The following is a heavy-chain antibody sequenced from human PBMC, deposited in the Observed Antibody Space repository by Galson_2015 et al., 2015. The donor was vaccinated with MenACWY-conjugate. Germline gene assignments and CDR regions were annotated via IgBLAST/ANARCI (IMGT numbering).Heavy chain of an antibody. J-gene: IGHJ3*02. CDR1: GDSVSSNTAA. Sequence: CAISGDSVSSNTAAWNWIRQSPSRGLEWLGRTYDRSKWYNDYTVSVKSRITINPDTSKNQFSLQLNSVTPEDTAVYYCARDLASGTALVENAFDIWGQGTMVTVSS. V-gene: IGHV6-1*01. CDR2: TYDRSKWYN. D-gene: IGHD5-18*01. CDR3: ARDLASGTALVENAFDI.